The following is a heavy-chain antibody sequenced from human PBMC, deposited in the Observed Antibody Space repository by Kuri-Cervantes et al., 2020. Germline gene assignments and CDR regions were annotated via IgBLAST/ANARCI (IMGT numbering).Heavy chain of an antibody. CDR3: AKDWAWFDP. D-gene: IGHD7-27*01. CDR2: ISGSGGST. Sequence: LSLTCAASGFTFSSYAMSWVRQAPGKGLEWVSAISGSGGSTYYADSVKGRFTIPRDNSKNTLYLQMNSLRAEDTAVYYCAKDWAWFDPWGQGTLVTVSS. J-gene: IGHJ5*02. CDR1: GFTFSSYA. V-gene: IGHV3-23*01.